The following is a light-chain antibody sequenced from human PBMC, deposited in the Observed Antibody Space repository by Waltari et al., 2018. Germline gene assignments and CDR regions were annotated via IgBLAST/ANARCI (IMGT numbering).Light chain of an antibody. V-gene: IGKV3-15*01. CDR3: QQYERRPYS. CDR2: DSS. Sequence: EIVMTQFPVSLSVYPGERATLFCRASQSLGTNVAWYQQRPGRAPRLLIYDSSIKAPGVPTRISASGSGTEFSLVISSLRREDFAVYYCQQYERRPYSFGQGTKVDI. J-gene: IGKJ2*03. CDR1: QSLGTN.